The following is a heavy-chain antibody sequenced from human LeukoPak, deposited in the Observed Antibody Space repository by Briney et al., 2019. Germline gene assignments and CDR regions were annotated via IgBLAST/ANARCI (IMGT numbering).Heavy chain of an antibody. Sequence: GGSLRLSCAASGFTVSSNYMSWVRRAPGKGLEWVSVIYGGGSTYYADSVKGRFTISRDNSKNTLYLQMNSLRAEDTAVYYCASGSDSSGYYFPFDYWGQGTLVTVSS. CDR3: ASGSDSSGYYFPFDY. D-gene: IGHD3-22*01. J-gene: IGHJ4*02. CDR1: GFTVSSNY. CDR2: IYGGGST. V-gene: IGHV3-66*01.